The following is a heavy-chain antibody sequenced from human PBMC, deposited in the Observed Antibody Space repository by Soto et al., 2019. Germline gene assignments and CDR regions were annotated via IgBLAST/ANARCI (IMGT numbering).Heavy chain of an antibody. CDR1: GFALSSRW. D-gene: IGHD6-19*01. J-gene: IGHJ4*02. Sequence: EVQLVESGGGSVQPGGSLRLSCAGSGFALSSRWMHWVRQDPGKGLVWVSRINFDGSSTDYADSVRGRFTISRDNAKNTLYLEMNSLRADDTAVYHCARGPRGWYGFDYWGQGTLVTVSS. CDR3: ARGPRGWYGFDY. V-gene: IGHV3-74*01. CDR2: INFDGSST.